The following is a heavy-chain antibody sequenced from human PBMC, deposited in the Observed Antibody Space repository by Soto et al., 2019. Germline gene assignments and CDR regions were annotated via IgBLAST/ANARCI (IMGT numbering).Heavy chain of an antibody. D-gene: IGHD3-22*01. V-gene: IGHV3-23*01. J-gene: IGHJ6*02. CDR2: ISGSGGST. CDR1: GFTFSSYA. Sequence: GGSLRLSCAASGFTFSSYAMSWVRQAPGKGLEWVSAISGSGGSTYYADSVKDRFTISRDNSKNTLYLQMNSLRAEDTAVYYCAKYNYYDSSGPGDYYYYGMDVWGQGTTVTVSS. CDR3: AKYNYYDSSGPGDYYYYGMDV.